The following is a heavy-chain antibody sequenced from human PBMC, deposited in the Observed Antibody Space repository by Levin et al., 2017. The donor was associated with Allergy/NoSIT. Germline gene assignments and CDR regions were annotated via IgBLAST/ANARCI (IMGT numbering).Heavy chain of an antibody. D-gene: IGHD1-1*01. Sequence: ASVKVSCKVSGYTLTELSMHWVRQAPGKGLEWMGGFDPEDGETIYAQKFQGRVTMTEDTSTDTAYMELSSLRSEDTAVYYCATAQDSTTGEWGFDPWGQGTLVTVSS. CDR2: FDPEDGET. J-gene: IGHJ5*02. CDR1: GYTLTELS. V-gene: IGHV1-24*01. CDR3: ATAQDSTTGEWGFDP.